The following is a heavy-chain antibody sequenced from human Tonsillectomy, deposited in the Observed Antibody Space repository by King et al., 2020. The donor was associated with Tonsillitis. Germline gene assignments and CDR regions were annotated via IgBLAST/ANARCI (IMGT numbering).Heavy chain of an antibody. CDR1: GFTVSSNY. D-gene: IGHD1-26*01. CDR3: ARAEWELPYYHYGMDV. Sequence: DVQLVESGGGLIQPGGSLRLSCAASGFTVSSNYMSWVRQAPGKGLEWVSVIYSGGSTYYADSVKGRFSISRDNSKNTLYLQMNSLRAEDTAVYYCARAEWELPYYHYGMDVWGQGTTVTVSS. V-gene: IGHV3-53*01. CDR2: IYSGGST. J-gene: IGHJ6*02.